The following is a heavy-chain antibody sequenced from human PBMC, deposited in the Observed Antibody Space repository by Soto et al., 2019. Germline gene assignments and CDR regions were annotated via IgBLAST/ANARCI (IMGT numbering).Heavy chain of an antibody. J-gene: IGHJ4*02. V-gene: IGHV1-69*13. Sequence: SVKVSCKASGCTFSTNTINWVRQAPGQGLEWMGGIMPIFGSANYAQKFQGRVTITADEYTRTVYMELSRLRSEDTAVYYCARQFDSDTSGYYYAYWGQGTLVTVSS. CDR2: IMPIFGSA. D-gene: IGHD3-22*01. CDR1: GCTFSTNT. CDR3: ARQFDSDTSGYYYAY.